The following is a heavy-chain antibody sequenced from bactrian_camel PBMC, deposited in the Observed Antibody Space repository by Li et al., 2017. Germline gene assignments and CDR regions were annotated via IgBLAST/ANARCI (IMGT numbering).Heavy chain of an antibody. CDR1: GFTFSNHD. CDR3: AADYRRGWSCAVGRREYNN. J-gene: IGHJ4*01. CDR2: IKDDGINA. Sequence: VQLVESGGALVQPGGSLRLSCAASGFTFSNHDMSWVRQAPEKGPEWVSGIKDDGINAAYADSVKGRFSISKDDSKRTLYLQMDNLRPEDTAMYYCAADYRRGWSCAVGRREYNNWGQGTQVTVS. D-gene: IGHD1*01. V-gene: IGHV3S7*01.